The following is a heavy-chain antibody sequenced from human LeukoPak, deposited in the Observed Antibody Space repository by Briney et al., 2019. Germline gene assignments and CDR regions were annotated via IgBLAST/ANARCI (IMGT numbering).Heavy chain of an antibody. CDR1: GFTVSSNY. D-gene: IGHD5-12*01. CDR3: AKDLSSGYDYFYYGMDV. V-gene: IGHV3-23*01. CDR2: ISGSGGST. Sequence: GGSLRLSCAASGFTVSSNYMSWVRQAPGKGLEWVSAISGSGGSTYNADSVKGRFTISRANSKHTLYLQMNSLRAEDTAVYYCAKDLSSGYDYFYYGMDVWGQGTTVTVSS. J-gene: IGHJ6*02.